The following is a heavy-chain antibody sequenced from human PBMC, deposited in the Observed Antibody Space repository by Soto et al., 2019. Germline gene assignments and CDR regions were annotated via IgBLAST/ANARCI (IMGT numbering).Heavy chain of an antibody. V-gene: IGHV4-34*01. CDR2: INHSGST. Sequence: PSETLSVTCAVYGGSFSGYYWSWIRQPPGKGLEWIGEINHSGSTNYNPSLKSRVTISVDTSKNQFSLKLSSVTAADTAVYYCARGPSLAAAGTGVDYWGQGPLVTVSP. CDR1: GGSFSGYY. J-gene: IGHJ4*02. D-gene: IGHD6-13*01. CDR3: ARGPSLAAAGTGVDY.